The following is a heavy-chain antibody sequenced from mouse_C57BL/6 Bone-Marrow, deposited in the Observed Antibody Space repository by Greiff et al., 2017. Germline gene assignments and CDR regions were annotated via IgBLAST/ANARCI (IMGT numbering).Heavy chain of an antibody. CDR1: GFTFSDYY. D-gene: IGHD1-1*01. J-gene: IGHJ1*03. CDR3: ASDRGTSVVAHWYFYV. V-gene: IGHV5-16*01. Sequence: EVQLVESEGGLVQPGSSMKLSCTASGFTFSDYYMAWVSQVPEKGLEWVANINYDGSSTYYLDSLKSRFIISRDNAKNIIYLQMSSLKTEDTATYYCASDRGTSVVAHWYFYVWGTGTTVTVSS. CDR2: INYDGSST.